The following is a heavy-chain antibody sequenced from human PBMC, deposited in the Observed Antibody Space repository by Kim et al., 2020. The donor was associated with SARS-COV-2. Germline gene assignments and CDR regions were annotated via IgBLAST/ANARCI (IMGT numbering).Heavy chain of an antibody. J-gene: IGHJ1*01. V-gene: IGHV4-59*13. CDR1: GGSISSYY. CDR2: IYYSGST. Sequence: SETLSLTCTVSGGSISSYYWSWIRQPPGKGLEWIGYIYYSGSTNYNPSLKSRVTISVDTTKNQFSLKLSSVTAADTAVYYCARADGVHEYSSSSYIFEVYFQHWGQGTLLTVSS. D-gene: IGHD6-6*01. CDR3: ARADGVHEYSSSSYIFEVYFQH.